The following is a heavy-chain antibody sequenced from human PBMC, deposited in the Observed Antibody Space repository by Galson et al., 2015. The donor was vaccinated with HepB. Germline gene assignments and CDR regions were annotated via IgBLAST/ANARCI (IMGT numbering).Heavy chain of an antibody. Sequence: SLRLSCAASGFTFSSYAMHWVRQAPGKGLEWVAVISYDGSNKYYADSVKGRFTISRDNSKNTLYLQMNSLRAEDTAVYYCARVGEGDIVATSDPFDYWGQGTLVTVSS. D-gene: IGHD5-12*01. CDR3: ARVGEGDIVATSDPFDY. V-gene: IGHV3-30-3*01. CDR2: ISYDGSNK. CDR1: GFTFSSYA. J-gene: IGHJ4*02.